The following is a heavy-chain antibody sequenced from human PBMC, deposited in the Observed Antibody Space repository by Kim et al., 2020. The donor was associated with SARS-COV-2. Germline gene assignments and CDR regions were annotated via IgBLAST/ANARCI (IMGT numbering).Heavy chain of an antibody. Sequence: GGSLRLSCAASGFTFSSYWMSWVRQAPGKGLEWVANIKQDGSEKYYVDSVKGRFTISRDNAKNSLYLQMNSLRAEDTAVYYCAREGPYNWNYAAQSVDYWGQGTLVTVSS. J-gene: IGHJ4*02. V-gene: IGHV3-7*01. CDR1: GFTFSSYW. CDR3: AREGPYNWNYAAQSVDY. D-gene: IGHD1-7*01. CDR2: IKQDGSEK.